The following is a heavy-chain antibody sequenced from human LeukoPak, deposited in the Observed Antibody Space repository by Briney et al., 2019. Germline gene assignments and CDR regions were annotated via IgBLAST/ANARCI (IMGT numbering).Heavy chain of an antibody. CDR1: GFTFSTYT. V-gene: IGHV3-64*01. D-gene: IGHD4-17*01. J-gene: IGHJ4*02. CDR3: ARDEYGDYIFNY. CDR2: ISSDGVNT. Sequence: GGSLRLSCAASGFTFSTYTMHWVRQAPGKGLEYVSAISSDGVNTYYANSVKGRFTISRDNSKNTLYLQMGSLRGEDMAAYYCARDEYGDYIFNYWGQGTQVTVSS.